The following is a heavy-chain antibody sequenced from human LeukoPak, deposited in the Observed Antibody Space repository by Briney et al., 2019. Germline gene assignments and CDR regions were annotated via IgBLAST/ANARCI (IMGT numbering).Heavy chain of an antibody. J-gene: IGHJ4*02. CDR3: TRESGAFSPFGF. D-gene: IGHD1-26*01. CDR1: GGSIMTTNW. Sequence: SETLSRTCAVSGGSIMTTNWWSGVRQPPGKGLEWIGEVNLSGATNYNPSLASGVSMSIDTSKNQMSLKLTSVTAADTAIYFCTRESGAFSPFGFWGQGTLVTVSS. V-gene: IGHV4-4*02. CDR2: VNLSGAT.